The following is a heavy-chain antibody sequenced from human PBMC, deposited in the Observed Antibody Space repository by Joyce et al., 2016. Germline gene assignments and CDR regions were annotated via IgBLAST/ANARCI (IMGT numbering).Heavy chain of an antibody. CDR3: ARVQVPGIDFHYYGMDV. V-gene: IGHV3-30*04. Sequence: QVQLVESGGVVVQPGRSLRLSCAASGFTFRSYAMHWVRQAAGKGLEWVVLISYQGTNKYPAESVKGRFTISRDNSKNTLYLQKDSLRGDDTAVYYCARVQVPGIDFHYYGMDVWGQGTTVTVSS. CDR2: ISYQGTNK. J-gene: IGHJ6*02. CDR1: GFTFRSYA. D-gene: IGHD3-10*01.